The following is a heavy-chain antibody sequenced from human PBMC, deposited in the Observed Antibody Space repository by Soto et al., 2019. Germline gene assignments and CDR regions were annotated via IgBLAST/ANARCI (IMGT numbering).Heavy chain of an antibody. V-gene: IGHV1-3*01. J-gene: IGHJ5*02. CDR2: INAGNGNT. CDR3: ARGYLPYSSSWYRRWFDP. Sequence: ASVKVSCKASGYTFTSYAMHWVRQAPGQRLEWMGWINAGNGNTKYSQKFQGRVTITRDTSASTAYMELSSLRSEDTAVYYCARGYLPYSSSWYRRWFDPWGQGTLVTVS. CDR1: GYTFTSYA. D-gene: IGHD6-13*01.